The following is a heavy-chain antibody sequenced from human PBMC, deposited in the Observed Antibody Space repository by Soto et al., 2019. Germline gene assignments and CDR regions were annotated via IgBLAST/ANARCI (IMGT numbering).Heavy chain of an antibody. V-gene: IGHV1-69*01. D-gene: IGHD3-10*01. Sequence: GASVKVSCNASGGNYRSYAISRVRQTQGQGHEWTRRLIPIFGTENYGQKLEGRVTITADESQSTAYMELCSLRSEDTAVYYCARGDETMVRDGWGPSYYYYGMDVRSQGTT. J-gene: IGHJ6*02. CDR3: ARGDETMVRDGWGPSYYYYGMDV. CDR1: GGNYRSYA. CDR2: LIPIFGTE.